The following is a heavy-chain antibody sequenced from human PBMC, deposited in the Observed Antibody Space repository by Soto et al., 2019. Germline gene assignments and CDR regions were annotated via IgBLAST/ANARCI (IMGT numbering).Heavy chain of an antibody. J-gene: IGHJ6*03. CDR3: AKGGGENYFYYYMDV. D-gene: IGHD4-17*01. CDR2: ISGSGGIT. V-gene: IGHV3-23*01. Sequence: EVQLLESGGGLVQPGGSLRLSCAVSGFTFGNYAMSWVRQAPGKVLEWVSAISGSGGITYYADSVEGRFTISRDNSKGRLYLQMESLRAEDTALYYCAKGGGENYFYYYMDVWGKGTTVTVSS. CDR1: GFTFGNYA.